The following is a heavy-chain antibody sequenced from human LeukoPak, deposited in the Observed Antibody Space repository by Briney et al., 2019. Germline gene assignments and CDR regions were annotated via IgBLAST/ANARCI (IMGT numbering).Heavy chain of an antibody. V-gene: IGHV4-38-2*01. CDR3: ARHSPEYQLLFGWYFDL. CDR2: IYHSRST. D-gene: IGHD2-2*01. Sequence: PSETLSLTCAVSGYSISSGYYWGWILPPPGKGLEWIGSIYHSRSTYYNPSLKSRVTISVDTSKNQFSLKLSSVTAADTAVYYCARHSPEYQLLFGWYFDLWGRGTLVTVSS. J-gene: IGHJ2*01. CDR1: GYSISSGYY.